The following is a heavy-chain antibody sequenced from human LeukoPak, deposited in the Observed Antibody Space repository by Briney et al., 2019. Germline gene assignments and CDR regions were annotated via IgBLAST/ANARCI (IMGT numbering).Heavy chain of an antibody. J-gene: IGHJ5*02. CDR1: ALAVTRSY. CDR3: ARFSGIYGHGS. V-gene: IGHV4-4*07. D-gene: IGHD3-10*01. Sequence: SHTLSLSYTLCALAVTRSYWAWIRQPTLKGQKWIGGFCSSGNPSYDPCFKRRATISLDKSENQFALKLTSVTAADAAVYYCARFSGIYGHGSWGQGTLVSVSS. CDR2: FCSSGNP.